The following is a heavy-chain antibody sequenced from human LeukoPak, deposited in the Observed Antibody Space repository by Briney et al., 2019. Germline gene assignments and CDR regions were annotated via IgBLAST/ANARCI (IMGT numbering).Heavy chain of an antibody. CDR3: ASAYCSSTSCYNPDYYYYYMDV. CDR2: IIPIFGTA. CDR1: GGTFSSYA. D-gene: IGHD2-2*02. Sequence: ASVKVSCKASGGTFSSYAISWVRQAPGQGLEWMGGIIPIFGTANYAQKFQGRVTITADESTSTAYMELSSLRSEDTAVYYCASAYCSSTSCYNPDYYYYYMDVWGKGTSVTVSS. J-gene: IGHJ6*03. V-gene: IGHV1-69*13.